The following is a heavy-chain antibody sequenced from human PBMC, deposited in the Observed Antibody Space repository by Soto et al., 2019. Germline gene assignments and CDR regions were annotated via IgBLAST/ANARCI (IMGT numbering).Heavy chain of an antibody. D-gene: IGHD3-3*01. Sequence: QVQLVESGGGVVQPGRSLRLSCAASGFTFSSYAMHWVRQAPGKGLAWVAVISYDGSNKYYADSVKGRFTISRDNSKNTLYLQMNSLRAEDTAVYYCARDGDFWSGYYKGAFDYWGQGTLVTVSS. CDR2: ISYDGSNK. CDR3: ARDGDFWSGYYKGAFDY. J-gene: IGHJ4*02. V-gene: IGHV3-30-3*01. CDR1: GFTFSSYA.